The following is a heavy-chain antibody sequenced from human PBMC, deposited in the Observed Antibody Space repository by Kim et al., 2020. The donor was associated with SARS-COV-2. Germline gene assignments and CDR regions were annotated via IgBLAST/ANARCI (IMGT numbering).Heavy chain of an antibody. Sequence: SVKVSCKASGCTFSSYAISWVRQAPGQGLEWMGGIIPIFGTANYAQKFQGRVTITADESTSTAYMELSSLRSEDTAVYYCARGIWGTPTAYRDYYYGMDGWGQGTTVTVSS. V-gene: IGHV1-69*13. J-gene: IGHJ6*02. CDR3: ARGIWGTPTAYRDYYYGMDG. D-gene: IGHD1-1*01. CDR2: IIPIFGTA. CDR1: GCTFSSYA.